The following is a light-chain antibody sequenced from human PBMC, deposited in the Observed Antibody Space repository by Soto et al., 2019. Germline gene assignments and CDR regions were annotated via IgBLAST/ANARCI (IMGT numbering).Light chain of an antibody. CDR2: AAS. Sequence: DIQMTQSPSSLSASVGDRVTITCRASQSISRYVNWYQQKPGKAPKLLIYAASSLQGGVPSRFSGGVSGTDFTLTISSLQPEDFATYYCQQSYSTPPGTFGQGTKLEIK. V-gene: IGKV1-39*01. J-gene: IGKJ2*01. CDR1: QSISRY. CDR3: QQSYSTPPGT.